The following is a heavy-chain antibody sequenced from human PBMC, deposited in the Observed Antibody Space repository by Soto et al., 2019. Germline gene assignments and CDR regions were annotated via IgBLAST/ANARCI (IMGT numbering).Heavy chain of an antibody. J-gene: IGHJ4*02. CDR1: GFTFSSYS. Sequence: VQLVESGGGLVKPGGSLRLSCAASGFTFSSYSMNWVRQAPGKGLEWVSSISSSSSYIYYADSVKGRFTISRDNAKNSLYLQMNSLRAEDTAVYYCARGRSSGWGFDYWGQGTLVTVSS. CDR3: ARGRSSGWGFDY. CDR2: ISSSSSYI. D-gene: IGHD6-19*01. V-gene: IGHV3-21*01.